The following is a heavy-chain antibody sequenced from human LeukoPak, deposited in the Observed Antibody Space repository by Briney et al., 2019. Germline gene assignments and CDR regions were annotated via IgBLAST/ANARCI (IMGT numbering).Heavy chain of an antibody. CDR1: GFTFSNAW. CDR2: IKSKTDGGTT. V-gene: IGHV3-15*01. CDR3: TTDDVLRFLEWLFREAHYFDY. D-gene: IGHD3-3*01. Sequence: PGGSLRLSCAASGFTFSNAWMSWVRQTPGKGLEWVGRIKSKTDGGTTDYAAPVKGRFTISRDDSKNTLYLQMNSLKTEDTAVYYCTTDDVLRFLEWLFREAHYFDYWGQGTLVTVSS. J-gene: IGHJ4*02.